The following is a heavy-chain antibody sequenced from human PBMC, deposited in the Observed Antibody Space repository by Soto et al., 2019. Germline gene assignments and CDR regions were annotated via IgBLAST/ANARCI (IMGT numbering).Heavy chain of an antibody. CDR3: ARGDGTLTPWLFDY. V-gene: IGHV1-69*01. D-gene: IGHD3-9*01. J-gene: IGHJ4*02. CDR1: GGTFSSYA. Sequence: QVQLVQSGAEVKKPGSSVKVSCKASGGTFSSYAISGVRQAPGQGLEWVGGIIPIFGTANYAQKFQGRVTITADESTSTAYMELSSLRSEDTAVYYCARGDGTLTPWLFDYWGQGTLVTVSS. CDR2: IIPIFGTA.